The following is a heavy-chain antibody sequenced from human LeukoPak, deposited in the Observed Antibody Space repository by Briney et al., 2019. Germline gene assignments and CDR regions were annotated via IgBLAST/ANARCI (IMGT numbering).Heavy chain of an antibody. CDR2: ISGSGGST. V-gene: IGHV3-23*01. CDR3: AKGGSSWYAVWFDP. D-gene: IGHD6-13*01. CDR1: GFTFSSYA. Sequence: SGGSLRLSCAASGFTFSSYAMSWVRQAPGKGLEWVSAISGSGGSTYYADSVKGRFTISRDNSKNTLYLQMNSLRAEDTAVYYCAKGGSSWYAVWFDPWGQGTLVTVSS. J-gene: IGHJ5*02.